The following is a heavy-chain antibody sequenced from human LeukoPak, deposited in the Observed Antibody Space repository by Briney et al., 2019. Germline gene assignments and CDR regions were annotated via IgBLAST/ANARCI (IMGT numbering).Heavy chain of an antibody. CDR3: ARDPGWDCSGGSCYLDY. J-gene: IGHJ4*02. CDR1: GFTFSSYW. CDR2: INSDGSST. V-gene: IGHV3-74*01. D-gene: IGHD2-15*01. Sequence: PGGSLRLSCAASGFTFSSYWMHWVRQAPGKGLVRVSRINSDGSSTSYADSVKGRFTISRDNAKNTLYLQMNSLRAEDTAVYYCARDPGWDCSGGSCYLDYWGQGTLVTVSS.